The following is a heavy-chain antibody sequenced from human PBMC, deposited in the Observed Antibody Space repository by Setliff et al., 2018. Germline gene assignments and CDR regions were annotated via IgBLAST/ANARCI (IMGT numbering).Heavy chain of an antibody. CDR3: ARVATYAFDI. Sequence: SETLSLTCTVSDDSISNNYWSWIRQPAGKGLEWIGRIYPSGSTNYNPSLKSRVTMSVDTSKNQFSLKLSSVTAADTAVYYCARVATYAFDIWGQGTMVTVSS. CDR2: IYPSGST. J-gene: IGHJ3*02. V-gene: IGHV4-4*07. CDR1: DDSISNNY.